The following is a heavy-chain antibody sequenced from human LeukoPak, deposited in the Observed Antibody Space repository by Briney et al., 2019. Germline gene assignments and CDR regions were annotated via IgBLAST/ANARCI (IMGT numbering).Heavy chain of an antibody. Sequence: PSETLSLTCTVSGGSISSGGYYWSWIRQPPGKGLEWMGYIYHSGSTYYNPSLKSRVTISVDTSKNQFSLKLSSVTAADTAVYYCARHMTYYDFWSGQSDYYYMDVWGKGTTVTVSS. CDR3: ARHMTYYDFWSGQSDYYYMDV. CDR1: GGSISSGGYY. D-gene: IGHD3-3*01. CDR2: IYHSGST. V-gene: IGHV4-30-2*02. J-gene: IGHJ6*03.